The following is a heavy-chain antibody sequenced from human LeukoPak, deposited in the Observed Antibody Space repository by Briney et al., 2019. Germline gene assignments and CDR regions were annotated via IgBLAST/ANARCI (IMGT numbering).Heavy chain of an antibody. CDR1: GGSISSYY. J-gene: IGHJ3*02. D-gene: IGHD2-15*01. CDR3: VRHSGGKLRGAFDI. CDR2: IYYSGST. Sequence: PSETLSLTCTVSGGSISSYYWSWIRQPPGKGLEWIGYIYYSGSTNYNPSLKSRVTISVDTSKNQFSLKLSSVTAADTAVYYCVRHSGGKLRGAFDIWGQGTMVTVSS. V-gene: IGHV4-59*08.